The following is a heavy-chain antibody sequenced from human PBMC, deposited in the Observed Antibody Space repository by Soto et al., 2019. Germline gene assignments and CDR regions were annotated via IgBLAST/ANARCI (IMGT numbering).Heavy chain of an antibody. J-gene: IGHJ4*02. Sequence: GGSLRLSCAASGFTFSSYSMNWVRQAPGKGLEWVSSISSSSSYIYYADSVKGRFTISRDNAKNSLYLQMNSLRAEDTAVYYCARDPFTMIVVVTPCLDYWGQGTLVTVSS. D-gene: IGHD3-22*01. CDR3: ARDPFTMIVVVTPCLDY. CDR2: ISSSSSYI. CDR1: GFTFSSYS. V-gene: IGHV3-21*01.